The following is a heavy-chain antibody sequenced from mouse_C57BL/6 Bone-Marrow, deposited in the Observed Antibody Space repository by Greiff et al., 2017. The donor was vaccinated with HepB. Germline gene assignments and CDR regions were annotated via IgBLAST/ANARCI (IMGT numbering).Heavy chain of an antibody. CDR2: ISYDGSN. CDR1: GYSITSGYY. V-gene: IGHV3-6*01. D-gene: IGHD4-1*01. J-gene: IGHJ2*01. CDR3: ARDPQLTGTRYYFDY. Sequence: EVQLQQSGPGLVKPSQSLSLTCSVTGYSITSGYYWNWIRQFPGNKLEWMGYISYDGSNNYNPSLKNRISITRDTSKNQFFLKLNSVTTEDTATYYCARDPQLTGTRYYFDYWGQGTTLTVSS.